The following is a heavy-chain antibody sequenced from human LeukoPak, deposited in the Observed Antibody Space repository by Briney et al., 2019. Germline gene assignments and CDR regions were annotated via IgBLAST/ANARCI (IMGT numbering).Heavy chain of an antibody. Sequence: GGSLRLSCAASGFPFSSYGMHWVRQAPGKGLEWVAVISYDGSNKYSADSVKGRFTTSRDNSKNTLYLQMNSLRAEDTAVYYCAKDRWADYLSGRGFDPWGQGTLVTVSS. J-gene: IGHJ5*02. CDR2: ISYDGSNK. D-gene: IGHD3-10*01. CDR3: AKDRWADYLSGRGFDP. V-gene: IGHV3-30*18. CDR1: GFPFSSYG.